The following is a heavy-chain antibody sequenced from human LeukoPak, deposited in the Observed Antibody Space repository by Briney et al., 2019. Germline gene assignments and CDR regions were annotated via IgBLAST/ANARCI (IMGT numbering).Heavy chain of an antibody. CDR2: IYYSGST. CDR1: GGSISSYY. Sequence: SETLSLTCTVSGGSISSYYWSWLRQPPGKGLEWIGYIYYSGSTNYNPSLKSRVTISVDTSKNQFSLKLSSVTAADTAVYYCARDRIGYSYGSDAFDIWGQGTMVTVSS. CDR3: ARDRIGYSYGSDAFDI. V-gene: IGHV4-59*01. D-gene: IGHD5-18*01. J-gene: IGHJ3*02.